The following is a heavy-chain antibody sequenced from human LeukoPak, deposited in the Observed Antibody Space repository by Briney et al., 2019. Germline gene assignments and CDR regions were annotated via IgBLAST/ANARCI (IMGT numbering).Heavy chain of an antibody. CDR1: GFTFRNYV. D-gene: IGHD3-10*01. Sequence: GGSLGLSCAASGFTFRNYVIHWVRQAPGKGLEWVAVTSSDLNVKLYADSVKGRFAISRDNSRSTLYLQMNSLRPEDTAIYYCAREGYYGSGSPPSLYFDYWGQGTLVTVSS. J-gene: IGHJ4*02. CDR3: AREGYYGSGSPPSLYFDY. V-gene: IGHV3-30*09. CDR2: TSSDLNVK.